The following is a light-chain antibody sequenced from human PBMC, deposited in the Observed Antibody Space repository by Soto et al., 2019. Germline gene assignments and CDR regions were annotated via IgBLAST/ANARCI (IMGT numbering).Light chain of an antibody. V-gene: IGKV3-20*01. CDR1: QRVSSSY. CDR2: GAS. Sequence: EIVLTQSPGTLSLSPGERATLSCRASQRVSSSYLAWYQQKPGQAPRLLIYGASSRATGIPDRFSGSGSGTDFTLTISRLEPEDFAVYYCQQYRSSPLTFGGGTKVEIK. J-gene: IGKJ4*01. CDR3: QQYRSSPLT.